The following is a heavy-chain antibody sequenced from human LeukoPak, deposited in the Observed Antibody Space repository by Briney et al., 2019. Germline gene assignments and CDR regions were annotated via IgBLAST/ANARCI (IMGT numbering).Heavy chain of an antibody. V-gene: IGHV1-18*01. CDR2: ISAYNGNT. Sequence: ASVKVSCKASGYTFTSYGISWVRQAPGQGLEWMGWISAYNGNTNYAQKLQGRVTMTTDTSTSTAYMELRSLRSDDTAVYYCARDRPDPSSSWYDYWGQGTLVTVSS. CDR1: GYTFTSYG. J-gene: IGHJ4*02. D-gene: IGHD6-13*01. CDR3: ARDRPDPSSSWYDY.